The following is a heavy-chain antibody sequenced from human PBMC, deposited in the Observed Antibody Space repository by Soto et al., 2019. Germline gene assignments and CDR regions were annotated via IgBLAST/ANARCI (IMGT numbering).Heavy chain of an antibody. Sequence: EVRMLESGGGLVQPGGSLGLSCTVSGFTFGNYAMSWVRQAPGKGLQWVSTIDTSGGNTYYADSVKGRFTISRDNAKKTLYLQSSSLGEDDLAVYDCASEYWGQGTLVTVSS. J-gene: IGHJ4*02. CDR1: GFTFGNYA. CDR2: IDTSGGNT. V-gene: IGHV3-23*05. CDR3: ASEY.